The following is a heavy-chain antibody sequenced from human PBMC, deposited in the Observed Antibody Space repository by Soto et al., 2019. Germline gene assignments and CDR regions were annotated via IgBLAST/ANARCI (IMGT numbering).Heavy chain of an antibody. CDR2: IYYSGST. V-gene: IGHV4-31*03. J-gene: IGHJ6*03. CDR3: ARARYYYGSGSYSAHPRPYYYMDV. Sequence: SETLSLTCTVSGGSISSGGYYWSWIRQHPGKGLEWIGYIYYSGSTYYNPSLKSRVTISVDTSKNQFSLKLSSVTAADTAVYYCARARYYYGSGSYSAHPRPYYYMDVWGKGTTVTVSS. CDR1: GGSISSGGYY. D-gene: IGHD3-10*01.